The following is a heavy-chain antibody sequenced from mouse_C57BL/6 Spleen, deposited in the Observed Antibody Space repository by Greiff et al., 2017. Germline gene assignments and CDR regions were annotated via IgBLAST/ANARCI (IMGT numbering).Heavy chain of an antibody. CDR1: GFTFSDYG. J-gene: IGHJ2*01. D-gene: IGHD1-1*01. V-gene: IGHV5-17*01. CDR3: ARGGYGSSPSFDY. CDR2: ISSGSSTI. Sequence: EVKVEESGGGLVKPGGSLKLSCAASGFTFSDYGMHWVRQAPEKGLEWVAYISSGSSTIYYADTVKGLFTISRDNAKNTLFLQMTSLRSEDTAMYYCARGGYGSSPSFDYWGQGTTLTVSS.